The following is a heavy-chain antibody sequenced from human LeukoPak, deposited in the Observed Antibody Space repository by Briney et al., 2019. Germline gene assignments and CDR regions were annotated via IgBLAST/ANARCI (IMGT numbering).Heavy chain of an antibody. CDR1: GGSISSYY. CDR3: ASEKFGGVDY. CDR2: IYYSGST. V-gene: IGHV4-59*04. D-gene: IGHD3-16*01. J-gene: IGHJ4*02. Sequence: PSETLSLTCTVSGGSISSYYWSWIRQPPGKGLEWIGSIYYSGSTYYNPSLKSRVTISVDTSKNQFSLKLSSVTAADTAVYYCASEKFGGVDYWGQGTLVTVSS.